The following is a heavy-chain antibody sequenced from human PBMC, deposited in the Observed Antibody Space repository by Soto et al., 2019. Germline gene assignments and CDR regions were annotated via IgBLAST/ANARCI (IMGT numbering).Heavy chain of an antibody. V-gene: IGHV3-30*18. Sequence: GGSLRLSCAASGFTFSSYGMHWVRQAPGKGLEWVAVISYDGSNKYYADSVKGRFTISRDNSKNTLYLQMNSLRAEDTAVYYCAKGFGELPRDYFDYWGQGTLVTVSS. D-gene: IGHD3-10*01. J-gene: IGHJ4*02. CDR3: AKGFGELPRDYFDY. CDR1: GFTFSSYG. CDR2: ISYDGSNK.